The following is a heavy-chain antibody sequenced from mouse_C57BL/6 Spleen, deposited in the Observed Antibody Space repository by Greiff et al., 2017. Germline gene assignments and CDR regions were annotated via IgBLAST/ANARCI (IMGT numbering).Heavy chain of an antibody. J-gene: IGHJ2*01. D-gene: IGHD4-1*01. CDR2: IYPGDGGT. CDR1: GYAFSSYW. V-gene: IGHV1-80*01. Sequence: QVQLQQSGAELVKPGASVKISCKASGYAFSSYWMNWVKQRPGRGLEWIGQIYPGDGGTNYNGKFKGKATLTADKSSSTAYMQLSSLTSEDSAVYFCARGLNWERGYFDYWGQGTTLTGSS. CDR3: ARGLNWERGYFDY.